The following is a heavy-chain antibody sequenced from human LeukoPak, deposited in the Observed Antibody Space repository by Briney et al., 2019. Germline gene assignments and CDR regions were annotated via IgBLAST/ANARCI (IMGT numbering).Heavy chain of an antibody. J-gene: IGHJ4*02. V-gene: IGHV3-48*01. Sequence: PGGSLRLSCAASGFTFSSFGMNWVRQAPGKGLEWVSYISSSSSTIYYADSVKGRFTISRDNSNHMLYLQMNSLIAEDTAIYYCAKDDDWLRFEHWGRGTPVSVSS. CDR2: ISSSSSTI. D-gene: IGHD5-12*01. CDR1: GFTFSSFG. CDR3: AKDDDWLRFEH.